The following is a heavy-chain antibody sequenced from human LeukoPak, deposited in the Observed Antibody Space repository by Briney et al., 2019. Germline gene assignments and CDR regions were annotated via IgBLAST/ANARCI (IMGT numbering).Heavy chain of an antibody. J-gene: IGHJ4*02. CDR1: GDSVTSNSAA. CDR3: ARAITIIRGTLSPFDY. CDR2: TYYRSKWFN. D-gene: IGHD3-10*01. V-gene: IGHV6-1*01. Sequence: PSQTLSLTCAISGDSVTSNSAAWNWIRQSPSRGLEWLGRTYYRSKWFNDYAVSVKSRMTINPDTSKNQISLQLNSVTPEDTAVYHCARAITIIRGTLSPFDYWGQGTLVTVSS.